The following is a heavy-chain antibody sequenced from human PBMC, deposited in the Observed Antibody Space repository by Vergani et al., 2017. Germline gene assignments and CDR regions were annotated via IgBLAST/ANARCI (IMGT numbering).Heavy chain of an antibody. D-gene: IGHD4-17*01. CDR3: AKDRRENSDYGYIDY. CDR1: GFSFNTYG. CDR2: IGYDGRIK. J-gene: IGHJ4*02. Sequence: QVQLVETGGGVVQPGGSLRLYCATSGFSFNTYGAHWVRQAPGKGLEWVAFIGYDGRIKYNVDSVKGRFTISRDTSKKTLSLQMRSLRADDTAVYYCAKDRRENSDYGYIDYWGQGTLVTVSS. V-gene: IGHV3-30*02.